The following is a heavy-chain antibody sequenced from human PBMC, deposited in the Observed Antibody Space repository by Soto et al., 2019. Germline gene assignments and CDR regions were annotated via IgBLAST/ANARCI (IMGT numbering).Heavy chain of an antibody. J-gene: IGHJ4*02. Sequence: EVPLLESGGDLIQPGGSLRLSCAASGFTFSSYAMSWVRQAPGKGLGWVSAISSSAGSTFYADSVKGRFTISRDNSRNILYLQMNSLRAEDTAIYYCAKYQPMTQPRPYFDYWGQGTLVTVSS. CDR1: GFTFSSYA. CDR2: ISSSAGST. D-gene: IGHD3-22*01. CDR3: AKYQPMTQPRPYFDY. V-gene: IGHV3-23*01.